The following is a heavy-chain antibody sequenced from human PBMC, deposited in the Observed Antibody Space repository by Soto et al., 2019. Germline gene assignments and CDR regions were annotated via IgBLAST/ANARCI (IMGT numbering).Heavy chain of an antibody. D-gene: IGHD3-10*01. CDR3: ASPAMVGGTVFDY. V-gene: IGHV5-51*01. CDR1: GYSFTSYW. CDR2: IYPGDSDT. Sequence: PGESLKISCKGSGYSFTSYWIGWVRQMPGKVLEWMGIIYPGDSDTRYSPSFQGQVTISADKYISTAYLEWSSLKASDTARYYSASPAMVGGTVFDYWGQGTLVTVSP. J-gene: IGHJ4*02.